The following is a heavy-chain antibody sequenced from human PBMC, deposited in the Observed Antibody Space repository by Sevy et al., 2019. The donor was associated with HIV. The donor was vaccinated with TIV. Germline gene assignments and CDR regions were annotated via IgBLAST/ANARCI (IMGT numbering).Heavy chain of an antibody. CDR1: GYTLTGFS. J-gene: IGHJ4*02. V-gene: IGHV1-24*01. CDR2: FDPEDGET. CDR3: ATTKDYYDSSGYPFDY. Sequence: ASVKVSYKVTGYTLTGFSMHWVRQTPGKGLEWMGTFDPEDGETVYAQKFQGRVIMTEDTSADTAHMDLSSLTSEDTAVYYCATTKDYYDSSGYPFDYWGQGTLVTVSS. D-gene: IGHD3-22*01.